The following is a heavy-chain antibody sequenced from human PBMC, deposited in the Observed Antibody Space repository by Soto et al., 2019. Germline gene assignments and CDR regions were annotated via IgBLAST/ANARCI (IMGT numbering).Heavy chain of an antibody. J-gene: IGHJ3*01. D-gene: IGHD5-18*01. CDR3: ARDQDVDTAMLDAFDV. CDR2: INAGNGNT. Sequence: ASVKVSCKASGYTFTNYAMHWVRQAPGQRLEWMGWINAGNGNTKYSQKLQGRVTITRDTSASTAYMELSSLRSEDTAVYYCARDQDVDTAMLDAFDVWGQGTMVTVSS. V-gene: IGHV1-3*01. CDR1: GYTFTNYA.